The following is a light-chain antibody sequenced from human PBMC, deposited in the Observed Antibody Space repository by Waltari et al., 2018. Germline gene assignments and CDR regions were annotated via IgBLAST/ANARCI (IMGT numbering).Light chain of an antibody. CDR2: FDT. CDR1: NIGSRS. Sequence: SYVLTQPPSVSVAPGKTARITCGGNNIGSRSVHWYQQKPGQAPVLVIYFDTDRPSGIPERFSGSNSGNTATLTISRVEAGDEVDYYCQVWDSTSAHQYVFGTGTKVTVL. V-gene: IGLV3-21*04. J-gene: IGLJ1*01. CDR3: QVWDSTSAHQYV.